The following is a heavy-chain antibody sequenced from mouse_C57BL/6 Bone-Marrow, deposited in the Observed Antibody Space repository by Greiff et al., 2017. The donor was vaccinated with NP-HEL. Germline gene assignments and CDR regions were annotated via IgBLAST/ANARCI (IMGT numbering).Heavy chain of an antibody. V-gene: IGHV10-1*01. D-gene: IGHD1-1*01. Sequence: EVKLLQSGGGLVQPKRSLKLSCAASGFSFNTYAMNWVRQAPGKGLEWVARIRSKSNNYATYYADSVKATFTISRDDAESILYLQMNNLKTEDPAMYYCVVHGRSRYYYSMDYWGQGTSVTVSS. CDR3: VVHGRSRYYYSMDY. J-gene: IGHJ4*01. CDR2: IRSKSNNYAT. CDR1: GFSFNTYA.